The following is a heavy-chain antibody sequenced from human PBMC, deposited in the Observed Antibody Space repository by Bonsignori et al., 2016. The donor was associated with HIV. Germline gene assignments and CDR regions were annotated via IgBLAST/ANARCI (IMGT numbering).Heavy chain of an antibody. Sequence: QVQIQQWGAGLLKPSETLSLNCTFHGGSFSGYYWSWIRQSPREGGWEWIGVKSVILAAPVPTTARPLKSRVTISFDTSTNHLSLNLRSVTAADTAVYYCTRGRRVSGGRVYYSNGMDDWGQGTTVTVSS. V-gene: IGHV4-34*01. CDR1: GGSFSGYY. D-gene: IGHD2-15*01. CDR3: TRGRRVSGGRVYYSNGMDD. J-gene: IGHJ6*02. CDR2: SVILAAP.